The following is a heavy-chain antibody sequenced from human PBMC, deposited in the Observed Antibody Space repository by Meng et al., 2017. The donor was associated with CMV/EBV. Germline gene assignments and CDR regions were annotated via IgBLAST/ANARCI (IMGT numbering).Heavy chain of an antibody. D-gene: IGHD3-22*01. V-gene: IGHV1-69*10. J-gene: IGHJ5*02. CDR2: IIPILGIA. CDR1: GGTFSSYA. CDR3: ARRLTMIAGGGGWFDP. Sequence: SVKVSCKASGGTFSSYAISWVRQAPGQGLEWMGGIIPILGIANYAQKFQGRVTITADKSTGTAYMELSSLRSEDTAVDYGARRLTMIAGGGGWFDPWGQGTLVTVSS.